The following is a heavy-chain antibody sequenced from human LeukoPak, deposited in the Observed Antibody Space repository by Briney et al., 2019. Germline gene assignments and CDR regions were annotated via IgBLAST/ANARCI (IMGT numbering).Heavy chain of an antibody. CDR2: IYYSGTT. V-gene: IGHV4-59*08. J-gene: IGHJ4*02. Sequence: SETLSLTCTVSGGSITSYYWSWIRQPPGKGLEWIGYIYYSGTTNYNPPLKSRVTISVETSKDQFSLKLRSVTAADTAVYYCARHIPGNPYFDYWGQGTLVTVSS. D-gene: IGHD2/OR15-2a*01. CDR1: GGSITSYY. CDR3: ARHIPGNPYFDY.